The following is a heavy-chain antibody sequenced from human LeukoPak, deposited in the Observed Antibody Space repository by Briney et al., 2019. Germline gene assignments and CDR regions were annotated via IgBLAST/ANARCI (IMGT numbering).Heavy chain of an antibody. J-gene: IGHJ4*02. CDR2: ISGSGGST. V-gene: IGHV3-23*01. CDR1: GFTFSSYA. Sequence: PGGSLRLSCAASGFTFSSYAMSWVRQAPGKGLEWVSAISGSGGSTYYADSVKGRFTVSRDNSKNTLYLQMNSLRAEGTAVYYCAKDRYYYGSGSYFAPYFDYWGQGTLVTVSS. D-gene: IGHD3-10*01. CDR3: AKDRYYYGSGSYFAPYFDY.